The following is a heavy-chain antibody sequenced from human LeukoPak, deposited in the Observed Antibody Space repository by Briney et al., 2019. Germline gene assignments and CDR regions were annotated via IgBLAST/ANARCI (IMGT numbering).Heavy chain of an antibody. V-gene: IGHV3-9*01. Sequence: GGSLRLSCAASGFTFDDYAMHWVRQAPGKGLEWVSGISWNSGSIGYADSVKGRFTISRDNAKNSLYLQMNSLRAEDTALYHCAKDIGCSSTTCYTSRNYGMDVWGQGTTVTVSS. D-gene: IGHD2-2*02. CDR1: GFTFDDYA. CDR3: AKDIGCSSTTCYTSRNYGMDV. J-gene: IGHJ6*02. CDR2: ISWNSGSI.